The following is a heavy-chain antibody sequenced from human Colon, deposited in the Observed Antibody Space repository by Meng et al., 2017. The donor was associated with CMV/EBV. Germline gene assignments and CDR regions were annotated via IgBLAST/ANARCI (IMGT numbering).Heavy chain of an antibody. V-gene: IGHV1-18*01. Sequence: VQLVQAGAEMKNPGASVKVSCKTSGYTFTNFGISWVRQAPGQGLEWMAYISPYNGDTNYAQRFQGRVALTTDTSTSTVYMELGSLTSDDTAMYYCARELARGGYWGQGTLVTVSS. J-gene: IGHJ4*02. CDR2: ISPYNGDT. CDR3: ARELARGGY. CDR1: GYTFTNFG.